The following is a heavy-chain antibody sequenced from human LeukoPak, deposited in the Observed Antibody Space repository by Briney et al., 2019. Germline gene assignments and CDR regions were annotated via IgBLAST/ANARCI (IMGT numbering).Heavy chain of an antibody. CDR3: TGDQYYDFWSGYYGNIKFDY. V-gene: IGHV3-15*01. D-gene: IGHD3-3*01. CDR2: IKSKTDGGTT. CDR1: GFTFSNAW. Sequence: GGSLRLSCAASGFTFSNAWMSWVRQAPGKGLEWVGRIKSKTDGGTTDYAAPVKGRFTISRDDSKNTLYLQMDSLKTEDTAVYYCTGDQYYDFWSGYYGNIKFDYWAQGTLVTVSS. J-gene: IGHJ4*02.